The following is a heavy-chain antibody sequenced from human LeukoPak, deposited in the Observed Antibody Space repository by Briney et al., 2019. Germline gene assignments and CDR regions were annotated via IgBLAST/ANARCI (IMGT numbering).Heavy chain of an antibody. V-gene: IGHV1-8*01. CDR1: GYTFTRYD. J-gene: IGHJ6*02. Sequence: ASVKVSCKASGYTFTRYDTNWVRQATGPGLEWMGWMNPNSVNTIYAKKFQGRVTMSRNTSISTAYMELSSLRSEDTAVYYCARFGSSASSYYYYGMDVWGQGTMVTVSS. CDR2: MNPNSVNT. CDR3: ARFGSSASSYYYYGMDV. D-gene: IGHD1-26*01.